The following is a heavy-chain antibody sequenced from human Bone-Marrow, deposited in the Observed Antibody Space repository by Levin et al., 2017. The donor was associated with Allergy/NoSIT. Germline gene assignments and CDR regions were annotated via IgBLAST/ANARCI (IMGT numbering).Heavy chain of an antibody. CDR3: AREGLGAVAGYDY. Sequence: HTGGSLRLSCAASGFTFSDHYMDWVRQAPGKGLEWVGRTRNKANSYTTEYAASVKGRFTISRDDSKNSLYLQMNSLKTEDTAVYYCAREGLGAVAGYDYWGQGTLVTVSS. J-gene: IGHJ4*02. V-gene: IGHV3-72*01. D-gene: IGHD6-19*01. CDR1: GFTFSDHY. CDR2: TRNKANSYTT.